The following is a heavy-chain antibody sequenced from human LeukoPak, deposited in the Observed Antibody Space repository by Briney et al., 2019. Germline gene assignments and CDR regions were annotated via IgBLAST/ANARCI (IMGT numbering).Heavy chain of an antibody. D-gene: IGHD3-22*01. J-gene: IGHJ5*02. V-gene: IGHV3-23*01. CDR2: ISNDGGGI. CDR3: AKGSSGYFADL. CDR1: GIIFNNYG. Sequence: PGGSLRIACAASGIIFNNYGLIWVRQAPGKGLQWVSAISNDGGGIQYADFVKGRFTISRDNSKNMLFLQMNSLTAEDTALYYCAKGSSGYFADLWGQGTLVAVSS.